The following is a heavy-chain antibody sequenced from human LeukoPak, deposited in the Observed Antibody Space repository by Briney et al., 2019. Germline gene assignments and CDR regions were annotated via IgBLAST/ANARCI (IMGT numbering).Heavy chain of an antibody. D-gene: IGHD6-19*01. V-gene: IGHV3-74*01. CDR1: GFSFSSYW. CDR2: VNNDGSST. J-gene: IGHJ4*02. CDR3: ARSSYPYYFDY. Sequence: PGGSLGLSCGASGFSFSSYWMHWVRQAPGKGLMWVSRVNNDGSSTTYADSVEGRFTISRDNARNTLYLQMNSLRAEDTAVYYCARSSYPYYFDYWGQGTLVTVSS.